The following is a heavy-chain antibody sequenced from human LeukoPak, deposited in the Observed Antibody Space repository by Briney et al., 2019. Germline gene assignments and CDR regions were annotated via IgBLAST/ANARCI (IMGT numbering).Heavy chain of an antibody. CDR2: INHSGST. Sequence: SETLSLTCAVYGGSFSGYYWSWIRQPPGKGLEWIGEINHSGSTNYNPSLKSRVTISVDTSKNQFSLKLSSVTAADTAVYYCARAEAYYGSGSYHLDYWGQGTLVTVSS. CDR1: GGSFSGYY. J-gene: IGHJ4*02. D-gene: IGHD3-10*01. V-gene: IGHV4-34*01. CDR3: ARAEAYYGSGSYHLDY.